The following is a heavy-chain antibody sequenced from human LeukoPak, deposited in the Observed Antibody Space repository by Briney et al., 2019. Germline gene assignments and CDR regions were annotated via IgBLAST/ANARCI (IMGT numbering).Heavy chain of an antibody. Sequence: ASVKVSCKASGYTFTSYGISWVRQAPGQGLEWMGWISAYNGNTNYAQKLQGRVTMTTDTSTSTAYMELRSLRSEDTAVYYCARDNLIYGSGSFTKFDYWGQGTLVTVSS. J-gene: IGHJ4*02. CDR2: ISAYNGNT. CDR3: ARDNLIYGSGSFTKFDY. V-gene: IGHV1-18*01. CDR1: GYTFTSYG. D-gene: IGHD3-10*01.